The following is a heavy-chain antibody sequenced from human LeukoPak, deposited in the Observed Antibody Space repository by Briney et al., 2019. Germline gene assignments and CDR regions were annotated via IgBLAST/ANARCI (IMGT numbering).Heavy chain of an antibody. D-gene: IGHD4-23*01. V-gene: IGHV4-39*07. CDR3: ARDRRLRWDWYFDL. J-gene: IGHJ2*01. CDR1: GGSVSSSSYY. Sequence: SETLSLTCTVSGGSVSSSSYYWGWIRQPPGKGLEWIGSIYYSGSTNYHPSLKSRFAISVDTSDNQFSLKLSSVTAADTAVYYCARDRRLRWDWYFDLWGRGTLVTVSS. CDR2: IYYSGST.